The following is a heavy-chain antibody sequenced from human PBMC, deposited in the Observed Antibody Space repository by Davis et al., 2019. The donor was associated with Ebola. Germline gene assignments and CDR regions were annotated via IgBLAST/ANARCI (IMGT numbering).Heavy chain of an antibody. CDR1: GFSFSSHW. Sequence: GESLKISCAASGFSFSSHWMSWVRQAPGKGLEWVANIRQDGSEKHYVDSVKGRFTISRDNAKNSLYLQMNSLRAEDTAVYYCARRNWFDPWGQGTLVTVSS. V-gene: IGHV3-7*01. CDR3: ARRNWFDP. J-gene: IGHJ5*02. CDR2: IRQDGSEK.